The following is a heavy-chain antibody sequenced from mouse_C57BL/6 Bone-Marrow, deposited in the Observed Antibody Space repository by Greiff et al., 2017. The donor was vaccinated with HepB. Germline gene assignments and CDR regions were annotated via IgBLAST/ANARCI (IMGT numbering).Heavy chain of an antibody. J-gene: IGHJ3*01. CDR3: ARRGGNPFAY. CDR2: IYPRSGNT. CDR1: GYTFTSYG. V-gene: IGHV1-81*01. D-gene: IGHD1-1*02. Sequence: VQRVESGAELARPGASVKLSCKASGYTFTSYGMSWVKQRTGQGLEWIGEIYPRSGNTYYNEKFKGKATLTADKSSSTAYMELRSLTSEDSAVYFCARRGGNPFAYWGQGTLVTVSA.